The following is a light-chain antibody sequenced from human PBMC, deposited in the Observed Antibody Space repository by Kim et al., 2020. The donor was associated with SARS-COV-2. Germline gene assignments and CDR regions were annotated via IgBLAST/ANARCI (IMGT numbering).Light chain of an antibody. V-gene: IGKV2-30*01. J-gene: IGKJ3*01. CDR2: KVS. CDR1: QSLVYSDGNSY. CDR3: MQDTHWPFT. Sequence: PASISCRSIQSLVYSDGNSYLNWFHQRPGQSPRRLIYKVSNRDSGVPDRFSGSGSGTDFTLQISRVEAEDVGVYYCMQDTHWPFTFGPGTKVDIK.